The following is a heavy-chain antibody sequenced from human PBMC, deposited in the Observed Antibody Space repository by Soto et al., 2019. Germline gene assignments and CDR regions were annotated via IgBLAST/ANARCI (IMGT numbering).Heavy chain of an antibody. CDR2: MIPFFGTA. Sequence: QVQLVQSGAEVKKTGSSVKVSCKTSGGTFSTFGISWVRQAPGQGLEWLGGMIPFFGTAEYSQKFEDRITITAEESKNTVYMDLRSLTSEDTAIYDCASTAPMDAGDKYYYDFWGQEALVSVSS. J-gene: IGHJ4*02. CDR1: GGTFSTFG. CDR3: ASTAPMDAGDKYYYDF. V-gene: IGHV1-69*01. D-gene: IGHD3-22*01.